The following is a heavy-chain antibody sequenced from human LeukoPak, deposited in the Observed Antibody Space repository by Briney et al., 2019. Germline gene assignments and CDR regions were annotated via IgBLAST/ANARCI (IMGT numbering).Heavy chain of an antibody. D-gene: IGHD6-13*01. CDR2: INHSGST. J-gene: IGHJ5*02. CDR1: GGSFSGYY. V-gene: IGHV4-34*01. Sequence: SETLSLTCAVYGGSFSGYYWSWIRQPPGMGLEWIGEINHSGSTNYNPSLKSRVTISVDTSKNQFSLKLSSVTAADTAVYYCARGLAAAGTRGNLFDPWGQGTLVTVSS. CDR3: ARGLAAAGTRGNLFDP.